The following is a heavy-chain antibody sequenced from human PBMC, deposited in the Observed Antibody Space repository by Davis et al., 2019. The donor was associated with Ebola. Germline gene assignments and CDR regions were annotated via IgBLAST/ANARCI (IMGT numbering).Heavy chain of an antibody. J-gene: IGHJ4*02. Sequence: SETLSLTCTVSGGSISSSSYYWGWIRQPPGKGLEWIGSIYHSGSTNYNPSLKSRVTISVDKSKNQFSLKLSSVTAADTAVYYCARDGYHQGFDYWGQGTLVTVSS. CDR1: GGSISSSSYY. V-gene: IGHV4-39*07. D-gene: IGHD2-2*01. CDR3: ARDGYHQGFDY. CDR2: IYHSGST.